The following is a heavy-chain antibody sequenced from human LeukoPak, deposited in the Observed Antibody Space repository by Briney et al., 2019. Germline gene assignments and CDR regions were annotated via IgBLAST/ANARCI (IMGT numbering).Heavy chain of an antibody. CDR2: IYSGGST. V-gene: IGHV3-66*02. CDR3: ARVSPSDAFDI. CDR1: GFTVSSNY. J-gene: IGHJ3*02. Sequence: GGSLRLSXAASGFTVSSNYMSWVRQAPGKGLEWVSAIYSGGSTYYADSVKGRFTISRDNSKNTLYLQMNSLRAEDTAVYYCARVSPSDAFDIWGQGTMVTVSS.